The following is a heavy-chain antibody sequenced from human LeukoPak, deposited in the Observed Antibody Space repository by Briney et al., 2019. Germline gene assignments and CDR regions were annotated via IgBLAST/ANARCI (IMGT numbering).Heavy chain of an antibody. V-gene: IGHV3-74*01. CDR3: AREASGYGGGPLFDY. D-gene: IGHD5-12*01. CDR1: GCRFSNHW. CDR2: IRGDGSIT. J-gene: IGHJ4*02. Sequence: GRSLRLSCAASGCRFSNHWMHWVRQVPGKVLVWVSHIRGDGSITNYVESVKGRFAISRDNAKDTLYLQMNSLRAEDTAVYYCAREASGYGGGPLFDYWGQGTIVTVSS.